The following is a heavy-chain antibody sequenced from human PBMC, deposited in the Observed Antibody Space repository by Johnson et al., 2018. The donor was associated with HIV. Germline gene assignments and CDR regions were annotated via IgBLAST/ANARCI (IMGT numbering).Heavy chain of an antibody. V-gene: IGHV3-74*02. D-gene: IGHD3-22*01. J-gene: IGHJ3*02. CDR2: INSDGSST. CDR3: AKANYYVYAFDI. CDR1: VFTFSSYW. Sequence: VQLVESGGGLFQPGGSLRLSCAASVFTFSSYWMHWVRQAPGKGLVWVSRINSDGSSTSYADSVKGRFTISRDNAKNSLYLQMNSLRVEDTAVYYCAKANYYVYAFDIWGPGTMVTVSS.